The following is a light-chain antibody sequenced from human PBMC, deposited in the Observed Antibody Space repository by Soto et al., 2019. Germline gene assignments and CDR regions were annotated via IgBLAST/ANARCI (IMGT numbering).Light chain of an antibody. CDR3: QQHAHWPLT. CDR2: DAS. J-gene: IGKJ4*01. V-gene: IGKV3D-20*02. Sequence: EIVLTQSPGPLSLSPGERATLSCRSSQSVINNYLAWYQQKAGQAPRLLIYDASTRATGIPDRFSGSGSGTDFTLTISSLEPEDVAVYYCQQHAHWPLTFGGGTKVDI. CDR1: QSVINNY.